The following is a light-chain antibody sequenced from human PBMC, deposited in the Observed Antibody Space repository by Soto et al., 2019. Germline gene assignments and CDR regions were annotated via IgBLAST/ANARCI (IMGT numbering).Light chain of an antibody. Sequence: DVVMTQSPLSLPVTLGQSASISCRSSQSIAYSDGYTYMNWFQQRPCQSPRRLISLTSRRDAGFPDRFSVSVSGTDFTLTIIRVEAEDFGIYYCWQSTHWRLTFGRGTTLEIK. CDR3: WQSTHWRLT. CDR1: QSIAYSDGYTY. V-gene: IGKV2-30*01. J-gene: IGKJ1*01. CDR2: LTS.